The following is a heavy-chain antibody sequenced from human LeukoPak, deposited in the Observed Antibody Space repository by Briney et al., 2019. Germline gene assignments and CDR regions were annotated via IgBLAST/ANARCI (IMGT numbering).Heavy chain of an antibody. CDR1: GYAFNYYG. D-gene: IGHD3-3*01. Sequence: ASVTVSCMPSGYAFNYYGINWVRQAPGQGLGGMGWISADNCNTHYAQKFHGRVTMTTDTSTSTAHMEVRSLRSDDTAVYYCQRITIFGVVMDFDYWGQGTLVTVSS. V-gene: IGHV1-18*01. CDR2: ISADNCNT. J-gene: IGHJ4*02. CDR3: QRITIFGVVMDFDY.